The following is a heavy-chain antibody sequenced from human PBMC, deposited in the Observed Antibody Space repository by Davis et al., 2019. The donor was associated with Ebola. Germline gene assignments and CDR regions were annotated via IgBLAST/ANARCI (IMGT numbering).Heavy chain of an antibody. D-gene: IGHD6-6*01. J-gene: IGHJ5*02. V-gene: IGHV1-2*06. CDR2: INPNSGGT. Sequence: AASVKVSCKASGYTFTGYYIHWVRQAPGQGLEWMGRINPNSGGTNYAQKFQGRVTMTRDTSISTAYMELSRLRSDDTAVYYCARDSRSSPWFDPWGQGTLVTVSS. CDR1: GYTFTGYY. CDR3: ARDSRSSPWFDP.